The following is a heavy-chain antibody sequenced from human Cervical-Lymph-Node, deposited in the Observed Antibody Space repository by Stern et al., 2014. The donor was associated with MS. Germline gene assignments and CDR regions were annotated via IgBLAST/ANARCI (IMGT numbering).Heavy chain of an antibody. CDR2: FDPEVGET. V-gene: IGHV1-24*01. CDR1: GYILIEIS. J-gene: IGHJ6*02. D-gene: IGHD1-26*01. CDR3: ATDVATGRDPTHYSHYGMDV. Sequence: VQLLESGAEVKKPGASVKVSCKVSGYILIEISMHWVRQAPGKGLEWMGGFDPEVGETIYAQKFQGRVTMTEDTPKDTAYLELSSLRSDDTAVYYCATDVATGRDPTHYSHYGMDVWGQGTTVTVSS.